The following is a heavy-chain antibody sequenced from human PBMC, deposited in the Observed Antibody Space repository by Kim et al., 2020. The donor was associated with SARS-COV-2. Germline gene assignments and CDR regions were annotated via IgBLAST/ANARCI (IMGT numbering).Heavy chain of an antibody. D-gene: IGHD6-19*01. CDR2: T. V-gene: IGHV4-31*02. J-gene: IGHJ4*02. CDR3: ASGGGWLVFDY. Sequence: TYYNPSLKSRVTISVDTSKNQFSLKLSSVTAADTAVYYCASGGGWLVFDYWGQGTLVTVSS.